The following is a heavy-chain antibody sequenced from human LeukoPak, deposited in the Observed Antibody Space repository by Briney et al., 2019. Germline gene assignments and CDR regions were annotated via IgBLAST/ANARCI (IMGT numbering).Heavy chain of an antibody. D-gene: IGHD6-13*01. V-gene: IGHV3-49*04. CDR2: IRSKAYGGTT. CDR1: GFTFGDYA. Sequence: PGRSLRLSCTASGFTFGDYAMSWVRQAPGKGLEGVGFIRSKAYGGTTEYAASVKGRFNISRDDSKSIAYLQIESLKTEDPAVYYCTRLGIAAAGTYYFDYWGQGTLVTVSS. J-gene: IGHJ4*02. CDR3: TRLGIAAAGTYYFDY.